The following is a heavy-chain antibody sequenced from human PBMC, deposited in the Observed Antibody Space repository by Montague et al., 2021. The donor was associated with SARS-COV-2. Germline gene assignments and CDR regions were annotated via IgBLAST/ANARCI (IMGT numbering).Heavy chain of an antibody. CDR3: ARVLGDNNGGDY. CDR2: IHPYGHT. Sequence: SETLSLTCDVYGGSLSGYYWSWVRQPPGKGLEWIGEIHPYGHTNYNPSLMSRVTLSVDTSNNPFSLKLTSVTAADTAVYYCARVLGDNNGGDYWGQGILVIVSS. CDR1: GGSLSGYY. D-gene: IGHD5-24*01. J-gene: IGHJ4*02. V-gene: IGHV4-34*01.